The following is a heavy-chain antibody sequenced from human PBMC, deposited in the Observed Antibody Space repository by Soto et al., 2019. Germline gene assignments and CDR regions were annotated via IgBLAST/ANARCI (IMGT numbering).Heavy chain of an antibody. D-gene: IGHD6-6*01. V-gene: IGHV3-21*01. CDR2: ISSSSSYI. J-gene: IGHJ4*02. CDR1: GFTFSSYS. Sequence: VGSLRLSCAASGFTFSSYSMNWVRQAPGKGLEWVSSISSSSSYIYYADSVKGRFTISRDNAKNSLYLQMNSLRAEDTAVYYCERDEYSRPIHNRNSIDYWGQRTLVT. CDR3: ERDEYSRPIHNRNSIDY.